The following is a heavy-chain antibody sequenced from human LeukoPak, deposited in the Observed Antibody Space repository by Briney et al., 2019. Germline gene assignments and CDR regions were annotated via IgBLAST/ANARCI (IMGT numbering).Heavy chain of an antibody. Sequence: SETLSLTCTVSGGSISSFYWSWIRQLAGKGLEWIGRIYSSGNTNYNPSLKSRVTMSGDTSKNQFSLKLSSVTAADTAVYYCARMNNGRSYYYYYMDVWGKGTTVTVSS. CDR1: GGSISSFY. J-gene: IGHJ6*03. D-gene: IGHD2-8*01. V-gene: IGHV4-4*07. CDR3: ARMNNGRSYYYYYMDV. CDR2: IYSSGNT.